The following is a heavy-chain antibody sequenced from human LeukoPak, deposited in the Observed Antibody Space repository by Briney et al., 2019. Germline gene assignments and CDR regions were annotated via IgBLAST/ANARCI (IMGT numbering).Heavy chain of an antibody. J-gene: IGHJ4*02. CDR2: ISYDGSNK. D-gene: IGHD5-18*01. Sequence: PGRSLRLSCAASGFTFSSYGMHWVRQAPGKGLEWVAVISYDGSNKYYADSVKGRFTISRDNSKNTLYLQMNSLRAEDTAVYYCALLATSSDTAFDYWGQGTLVTVSS. CDR1: GFTFSSYG. V-gene: IGHV3-30*03. CDR3: ALLATSSDTAFDY.